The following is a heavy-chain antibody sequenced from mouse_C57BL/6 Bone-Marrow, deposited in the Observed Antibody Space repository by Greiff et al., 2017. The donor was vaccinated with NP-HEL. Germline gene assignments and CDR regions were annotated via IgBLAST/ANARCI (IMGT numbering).Heavy chain of an antibody. Sequence: QVQLQQPGAELVKPGASVKMSCKASGYTFTSYWITWVKQRPGQGLEWIGDIYPGSGSTNYNEKFKSKATLTVDTSSSTAYMQLSSLTSEDSAVYYCAREYDGSSYGWYFDVWGTGTTVTVSS. CDR3: AREYDGSSYGWYFDV. V-gene: IGHV1-55*01. CDR2: IYPGSGST. J-gene: IGHJ1*03. D-gene: IGHD1-1*01. CDR1: GYTFTSYW.